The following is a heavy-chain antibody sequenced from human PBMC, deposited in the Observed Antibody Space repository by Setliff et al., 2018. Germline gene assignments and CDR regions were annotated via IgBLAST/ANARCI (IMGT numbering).Heavy chain of an antibody. J-gene: IGHJ4*02. Sequence: SVKVSCKASGGTFSSYPFSWVRQAPGQGLEWMGGIIPIFGSANYAQKFRGRVTISADESTSTVYMDVSSLRSEDTAVYYCARAPLESGYNYGQGHYFDYWGQGTLVTVSS. V-gene: IGHV1-69*13. D-gene: IGHD5-18*01. CDR3: ARAPLESGYNYGQGHYFDY. CDR2: IIPIFGSA. CDR1: GGTFSSYP.